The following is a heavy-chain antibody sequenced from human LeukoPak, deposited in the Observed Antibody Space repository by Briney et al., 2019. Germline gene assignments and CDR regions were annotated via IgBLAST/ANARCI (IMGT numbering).Heavy chain of an antibody. CDR2: ISSSGSTI. D-gene: IGHD3-22*01. J-gene: IGHJ3*02. CDR3: ARDLDSSGPNAFDI. Sequence: GGSLRLSCAASGFTFSDYYMSWIRQAPGKGLEWVSYISSSGSTIYYADSVKGRFTISRDNAKNSLYLQMNSLRAEDTAVYYCARDLDSSGPNAFDIWGQGTMVTVSS. CDR1: GFTFSDYY. V-gene: IGHV3-11*01.